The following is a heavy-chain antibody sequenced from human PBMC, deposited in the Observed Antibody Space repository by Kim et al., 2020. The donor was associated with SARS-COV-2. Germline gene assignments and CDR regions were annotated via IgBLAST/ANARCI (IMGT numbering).Heavy chain of an antibody. CDR3: ARAGQWLAPDYYYGLDV. CDR1: GDSISSGDYY. J-gene: IGHJ6*01. D-gene: IGHD6-19*01. CDR2: IYYSGTT. V-gene: IGHV4-30-4*01. Sequence: SETLSLTCTVSGDSISSGDYYWSWIRQSPGSGLEWFGYIYYSGTTYYKPSLKSRLMISRDTSKNQFSLTLSSVTAADTAMYYCARAGQWLAPDYYYGLDV.